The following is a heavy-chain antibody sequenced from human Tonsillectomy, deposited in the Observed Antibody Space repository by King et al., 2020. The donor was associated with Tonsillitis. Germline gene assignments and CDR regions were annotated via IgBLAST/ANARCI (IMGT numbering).Heavy chain of an antibody. CDR2: IYSGGSST. J-gene: IGHJ3*02. V-gene: IGHV3-23*03. Sequence: VQLVESGGGLVQPGGSLRLSCAASGFTFSSYAMSWVRQAPGKGLEWVSVIYSGGSSTYYADSVKGRFTISRDNSKNTLYLQMNSLRAEDTAVYYCAKDRLDWLLSDGAFDIWGQGTMVTVSS. D-gene: IGHD3-9*01. CDR3: AKDRLDWLLSDGAFDI. CDR1: GFTFSSYA.